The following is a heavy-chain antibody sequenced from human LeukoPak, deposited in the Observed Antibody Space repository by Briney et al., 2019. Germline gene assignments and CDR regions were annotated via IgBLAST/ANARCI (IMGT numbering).Heavy chain of an antibody. J-gene: IGHJ4*02. CDR3: AKRGAEVGATVAPGDY. CDR1: GGSVSSSSYY. CDR2: ISGSGGST. D-gene: IGHD1-26*01. Sequence: ETLSLTCTVSGGSVSSSSYYWGWIRQAPGKGLEWVSAISGSGGSTYYADSVKGRFTISSDNSKNTLYLQMNSLRAEDTAVYYCAKRGAEVGATVAPGDYWGQGTLVTVSS. V-gene: IGHV3-23*01.